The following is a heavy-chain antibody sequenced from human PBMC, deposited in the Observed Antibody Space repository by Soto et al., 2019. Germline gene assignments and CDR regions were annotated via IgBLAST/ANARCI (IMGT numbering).Heavy chain of an antibody. Sequence: GGSLRLSCAASGFTFSSYAMSWVRQAPGKGLEWVSAISGSGGSTYYADSVKGRFTISRDNSKNTLYLQMNSLRAEDTAVYYCAKRSPRSSGGSSQNYYYYYYMDVWGKGTTVTVSS. CDR2: ISGSGGST. J-gene: IGHJ6*03. D-gene: IGHD2-15*01. V-gene: IGHV3-23*01. CDR1: GFTFSSYA. CDR3: AKRSPRSSGGSSQNYYYYYYMDV.